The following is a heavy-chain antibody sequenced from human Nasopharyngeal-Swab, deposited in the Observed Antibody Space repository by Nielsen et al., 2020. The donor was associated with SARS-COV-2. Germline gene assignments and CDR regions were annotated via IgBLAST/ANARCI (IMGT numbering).Heavy chain of an antibody. CDR3: ARDAPAHYGAFY. J-gene: IGHJ4*02. D-gene: IGHD4-17*01. CDR2: ISSDGSDK. Sequence: GGSLRLSCAASGFTFSSFGMHWVRQAPGKGLEWVTVISSDGSDKQYVDSVKGRFTISRDNSKNTLYLQMDSLRGEDTAVYYCARDAPAHYGAFYWGRGTLVTVSS. CDR1: GFTFSSFG. V-gene: IGHV3-30*03.